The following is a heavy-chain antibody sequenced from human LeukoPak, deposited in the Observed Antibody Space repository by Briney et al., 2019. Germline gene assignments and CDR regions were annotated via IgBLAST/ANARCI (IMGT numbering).Heavy chain of an antibody. Sequence: PXETLXLTCTVSGGSISSGDYYWSWIRQPPGKGLEWIGYIYYSGSTYYNPSLKSRITISVDTSKNQFSLKLSSVTAADTAVYYCARGIPSGSYYFDWFDPWGQGTLVTVSS. D-gene: IGHD1-26*01. J-gene: IGHJ5*02. CDR1: GGSISSGDYY. CDR2: IYYSGST. V-gene: IGHV4-30-4*01. CDR3: ARGIPSGSYYFDWFDP.